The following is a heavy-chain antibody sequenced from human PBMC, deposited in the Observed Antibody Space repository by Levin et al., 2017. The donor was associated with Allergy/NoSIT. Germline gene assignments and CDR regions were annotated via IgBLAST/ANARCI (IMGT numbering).Heavy chain of an antibody. V-gene: IGHV3-23*01. Sequence: PGGSLRLSCAASGFTFSSYTMSWVRQAPGQGLEWVSAISGSGGSTYYTDSVKGRFTISRDNSKNTLYLQMNSLRAEDTAVYYCAKDRVCSGGSCYFDYWGQGTLVTVSS. D-gene: IGHD2-15*01. CDR1: GFTFSSYT. J-gene: IGHJ4*02. CDR3: AKDRVCSGGSCYFDY. CDR2: ISGSGGST.